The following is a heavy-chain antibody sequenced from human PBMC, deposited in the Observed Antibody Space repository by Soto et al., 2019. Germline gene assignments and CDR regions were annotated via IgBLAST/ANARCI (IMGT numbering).Heavy chain of an antibody. V-gene: IGHV4-39*01. Sequence: QLQLQESGPGLVKPSETLSLTCTVSGGSISSSSYYWGWIRQPPGKGLEWIGSMYYSGSTYYNPSLKSRVTISVDTSKNQFSLKLSSVSAADTAVYYCARHYGYEGFDYWGQGTLVTVSS. J-gene: IGHJ4*02. CDR2: MYYSGST. CDR1: GGSISSSSYY. D-gene: IGHD5-18*01. CDR3: ARHYGYEGFDY.